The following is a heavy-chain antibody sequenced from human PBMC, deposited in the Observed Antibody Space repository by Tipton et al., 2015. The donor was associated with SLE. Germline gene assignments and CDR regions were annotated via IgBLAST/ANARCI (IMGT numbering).Heavy chain of an antibody. CDR3: AGRRVMIFGHGMDV. CDR2: ISGGSDIT. D-gene: IGHD3/OR15-3a*01. Sequence: SLRLSCAASGFTFSSYSMTWVRQAPGKALEWVSIISGGSDITNYADSVKGRFTISRDNSKNTLYLQMSSLSAEDTAIYYCAGRRVMIFGHGMDVWGQGTTVTVSS. V-gene: IGHV3-23*01. CDR1: GFTFSSYS. J-gene: IGHJ6*02.